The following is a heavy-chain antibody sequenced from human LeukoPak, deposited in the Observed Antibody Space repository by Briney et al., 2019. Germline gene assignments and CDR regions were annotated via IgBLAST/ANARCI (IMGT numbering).Heavy chain of an antibody. CDR3: ARDYGDYAGWCDP. V-gene: IGHV4-30-4*01. CDR2: IYYSGST. CDR1: GGSISSGDYY. J-gene: IGHJ5*02. D-gene: IGHD4-17*01. Sequence: SETLSLTCTVSGGSISSGDYYWSWIRQPPGKGLEWIGYIYYSGSTYYNPSLKSRVTISVDTSKNQFSLKLSSVTAADTAVYYCARDYGDYAGWCDPWGQGTLVTVSS.